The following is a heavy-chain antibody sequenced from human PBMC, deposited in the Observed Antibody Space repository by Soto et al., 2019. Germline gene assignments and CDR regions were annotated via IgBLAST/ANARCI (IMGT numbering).Heavy chain of an antibody. CDR3: ARPLTNYGDFVGTFDY. CDR1: GFTFSDYW. J-gene: IGHJ4*02. Sequence: EVQLVESGGGLVQPGGSLRLSCAASGFTFSDYWMHWRRQAPGKGLVWVSRLSPDGRSTSYADSVKGRFTISRDNAKNTMDLQMNSLRAEETAVYYWARPLTNYGDFVGTFDYWGQGALVTVSS. CDR2: LSPDGRST. V-gene: IGHV3-74*01. D-gene: IGHD4-17*01.